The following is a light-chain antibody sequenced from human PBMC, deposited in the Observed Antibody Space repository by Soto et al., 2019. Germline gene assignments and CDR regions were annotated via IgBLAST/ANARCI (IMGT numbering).Light chain of an antibody. J-gene: IGLJ2*01. CDR2: DVS. Sequence: QSALTQPASVSGSPGQSITISCTGTSSDVGGYNYVSWYQQHPGKAPKLMIYDVSNRPSGVSNRFSGSKSGNTASLTMSGLQAEGEADYYCSSYTSSSTLFGGGTKLTVL. CDR1: SSDVGGYNY. V-gene: IGLV2-14*01. CDR3: SSYTSSSTL.